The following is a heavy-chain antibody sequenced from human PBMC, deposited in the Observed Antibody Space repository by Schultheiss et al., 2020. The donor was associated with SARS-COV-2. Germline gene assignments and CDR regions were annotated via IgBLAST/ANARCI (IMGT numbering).Heavy chain of an antibody. CDR1: GGKGRSYW. D-gene: IGHD3/OR15-3a*01. CDR2: ISSSSSYI. V-gene: IGHV3-21*01. J-gene: IGHJ6*02. CDR3: ARVSQGTGYPGHYYYYYGMDV. Sequence: GGSLRLSCAASGGKGRSYWMHWVRQAPGKGLVWVSSISSSSSYIYYADSVKGRFTISRDNAKNSLYLQMNSLRAEDTAVYYCARVSQGTGYPGHYYYYYGMDVWGQGTTVTVSS.